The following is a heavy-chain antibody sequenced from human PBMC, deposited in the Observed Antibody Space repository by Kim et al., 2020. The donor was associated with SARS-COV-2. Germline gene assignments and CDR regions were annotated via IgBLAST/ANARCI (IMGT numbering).Heavy chain of an antibody. J-gene: IGHJ6*02. V-gene: IGHV3-33*01. CDR3: ARERYYYGMDV. Sequence: GGSLRLSCAASGFTFSSYGMHWVRQAPGKGLEWVAVIWYDGSNKYYADSVKGRFTISRDNSQNTLYLQMNSLRADDTAVYYCARERYYYGMDVWGQGTTVTVSS. CDR2: IWYDGSNK. CDR1: GFTFSSYG.